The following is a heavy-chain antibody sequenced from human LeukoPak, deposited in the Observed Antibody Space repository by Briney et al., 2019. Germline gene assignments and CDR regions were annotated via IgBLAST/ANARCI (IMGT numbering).Heavy chain of an antibody. CDR3: ARENSGSYYPNYYYHGMDV. V-gene: IGHV1-69*13. CDR1: GGTFSSYA. CDR2: IIPIFGTA. J-gene: IGHJ6*02. Sequence: SVKVSCKASGGTFSSYAISWVRQAPGQGLEWMGGIIPIFGTANYAQKFQGRVTITADESTSAAYMELSSLRSEDTAVYYCARENSGSYYPNYYYHGMDVWGQGTTVTVSS. D-gene: IGHD3-10*01.